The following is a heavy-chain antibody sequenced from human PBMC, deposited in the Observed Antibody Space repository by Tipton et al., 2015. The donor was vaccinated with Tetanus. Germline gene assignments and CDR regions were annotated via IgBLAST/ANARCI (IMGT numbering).Heavy chain of an antibody. V-gene: IGHV4-39*01. J-gene: IGHJ5*02. Sequence: TLSLTCTVSGGSVSNSDYYWGWIRQSPGKGLEWIGSIWYDGSAYYNPSLKSRVTISVDTSKNQFSLKLRPVTAADTAVYYCATSGGGHCGAKCLISFFDPWGQGTLVTVSS. CDR1: GGSVSNSDYY. CDR2: IWYDGSA. CDR3: ATSGGGHCGAKCLISFFDP. D-gene: IGHD2-15*01.